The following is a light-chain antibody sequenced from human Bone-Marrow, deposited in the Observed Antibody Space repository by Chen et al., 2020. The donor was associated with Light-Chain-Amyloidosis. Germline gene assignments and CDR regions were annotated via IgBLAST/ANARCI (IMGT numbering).Light chain of an antibody. J-gene: IGLJ2*01. CDR1: DLPTKY. CDR2: RDT. CDR3: QSADSSGTYEVI. Sequence: SYELTQPPSVSVSPGQTARITCSGDDLPTKYAYWYQQKPGQAPVLVIHRDTERPSGISERFSGSSSGKTATLTISGVQAEDEADYHCQSADSSGTYEVIFGGVTKLTVL. V-gene: IGLV3-25*03.